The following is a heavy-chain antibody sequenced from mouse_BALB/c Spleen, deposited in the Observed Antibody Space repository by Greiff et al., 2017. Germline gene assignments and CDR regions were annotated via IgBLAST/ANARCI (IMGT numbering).Heavy chain of an antibody. J-gene: IGHJ2*01. CDR3: ARHYDGYYFDY. Sequence: EVKLQESGAELVKPGASVKLSCTASGFNIKDTYMHWVKQRPEQGLEWIGRIDPANGNTKYDPKFQGKATITADTSSNTAYLQLSSLTSEDTAVYYCARHYDGYYFDYWGQGTTLTVSS. CDR2: IDPANGNT. V-gene: IGHV14-3*02. D-gene: IGHD2-3*01. CDR1: GFNIKDTY.